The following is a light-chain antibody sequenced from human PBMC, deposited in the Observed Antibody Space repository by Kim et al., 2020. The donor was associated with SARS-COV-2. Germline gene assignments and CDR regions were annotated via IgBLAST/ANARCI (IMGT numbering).Light chain of an antibody. Sequence: VSPGERATLSCRASQSVSSNLAWYQQKPGQAPRLLIYGASTRANGIPARFSGSESGTEFTLTISSLQSEDFAVYYCQQYNNWPPVTFGQGTRRRLN. J-gene: IGKJ5*01. CDR2: GAS. CDR1: QSVSSN. V-gene: IGKV3-15*01. CDR3: QQYNNWPPVT.